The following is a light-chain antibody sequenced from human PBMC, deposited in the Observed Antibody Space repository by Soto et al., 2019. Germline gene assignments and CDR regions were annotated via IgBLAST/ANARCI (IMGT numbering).Light chain of an antibody. Sequence: AIQMTQSQASMSASVGDRVTITCRASQGIRNDLGWYQQKPGKAPKLLIYAASSLQSGVPSRFSGSGSGTDFTLTISSLQPEDFATYYCLQDYNYPLTLGGGTKVDIK. CDR1: QGIRND. CDR3: LQDYNYPLT. J-gene: IGKJ4*01. V-gene: IGKV1-6*01. CDR2: AAS.